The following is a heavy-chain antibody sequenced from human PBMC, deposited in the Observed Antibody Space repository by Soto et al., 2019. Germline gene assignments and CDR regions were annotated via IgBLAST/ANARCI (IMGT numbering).Heavy chain of an antibody. D-gene: IGHD6-13*01. Sequence: GGSLRLSCAASGFTFSSYDMHWVRQATGKGLEWVSAIGTAGDTYYPGSVKGRFTISRENAKNSLYLQMNSLRAENTAVYYCARAGQSDSSSWTNWFDPWGQGTLVTVSS. CDR1: GFTFSSYD. CDR3: ARAGQSDSSSWTNWFDP. V-gene: IGHV3-13*01. J-gene: IGHJ5*02. CDR2: IGTAGDT.